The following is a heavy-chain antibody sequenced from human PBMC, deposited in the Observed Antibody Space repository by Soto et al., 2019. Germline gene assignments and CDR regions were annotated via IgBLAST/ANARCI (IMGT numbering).Heavy chain of an antibody. D-gene: IGHD3-22*01. CDR2: VSPLFNTP. Sequence: QVPLLQSGPEVTMPGSSVNVSCKASGDTSARFGFSWVRQAPGQGPEWMGGVSPLFNTPNYAQRIQGRITITADKYTNTGYMELSSLRSEDTDIYYCAVAWHRGTMIVVDSEHYDVDVWGQGTTVTVSS. J-gene: IGHJ6*02. V-gene: IGHV1-69*06. CDR1: GDTSARFG. CDR3: AVAWHRGTMIVVDSEHYDVDV.